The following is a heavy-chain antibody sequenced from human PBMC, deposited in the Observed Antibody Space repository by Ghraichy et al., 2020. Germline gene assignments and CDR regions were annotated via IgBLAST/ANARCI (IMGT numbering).Heavy chain of an antibody. J-gene: IGHJ4*02. Sequence: SETLSLTCAVYGGSFNGYYWTWIRQPPGKGLEWIGEINHSGSPNYNPSLKSRVTISVETSKNQISLKLSSVTAADTAVYYCARIVRYRIPDFWGQGTLVTVSS. D-gene: IGHD2/OR15-2a*01. CDR1: GGSFNGYY. CDR3: ARIVRYRIPDF. CDR2: INHSGSP. V-gene: IGHV4-34*01.